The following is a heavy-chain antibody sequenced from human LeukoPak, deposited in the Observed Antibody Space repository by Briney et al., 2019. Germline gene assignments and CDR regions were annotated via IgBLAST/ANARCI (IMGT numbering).Heavy chain of an antibody. J-gene: IGHJ4*02. CDR2: IYYSGST. Sequence: SETLSLTCTVSGGSISSSSYYWGWIRQPPGKGLEWIGSIYYSGSTYYNPSLKSRVTISVDTSKNQFSLKLSSVTAADTAVYYCARIHSGRLDYWGQGTLVTVSS. D-gene: IGHD1-26*01. CDR3: ARIHSGRLDY. V-gene: IGHV4-39*07. CDR1: GGSISSSSYY.